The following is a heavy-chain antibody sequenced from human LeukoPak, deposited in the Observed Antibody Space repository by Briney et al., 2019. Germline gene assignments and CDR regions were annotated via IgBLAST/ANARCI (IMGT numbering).Heavy chain of an antibody. J-gene: IGHJ3*02. CDR2: ISSSGSI. V-gene: IGHV3-11*04. D-gene: IGHD3-22*01. CDR3: ARDWRDSSGKFPNDAFDI. Sequence: GGSLRLSCAASGFTFSDYYMSWIRQAPGKGLEGVSYISSSGSIYYADSVKGRFTISRDNAKNSLYLQMNSLRAEDTAVYYCARDWRDSSGKFPNDAFDIWGQGTMVTVSS. CDR1: GFTFSDYY.